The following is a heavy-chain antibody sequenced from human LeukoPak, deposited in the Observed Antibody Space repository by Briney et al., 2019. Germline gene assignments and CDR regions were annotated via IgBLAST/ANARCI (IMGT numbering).Heavy chain of an antibody. Sequence: SETLSLTCAVYDGSFSGYYWNWIRQPPGKGLEWIGEIHQSGNTNYNPSLKSRLTISVDTSKNQFSLRLNSVTAADTAVYYCARETSQKGAHYMDVWGKGTMVTISS. D-gene: IGHD3-16*01. CDR2: IHQSGNT. CDR3: ARETSQKGAHYMDV. J-gene: IGHJ6*03. CDR1: DGSFSGYY. V-gene: IGHV4-34*01.